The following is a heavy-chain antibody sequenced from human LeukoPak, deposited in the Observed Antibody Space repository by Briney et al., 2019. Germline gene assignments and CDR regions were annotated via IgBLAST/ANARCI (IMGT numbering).Heavy chain of an antibody. V-gene: IGHV1-2*02. J-gene: IGHJ6*03. D-gene: IGHD3-10*01. CDR1: GYTFTGYY. CDR2: INPNSGGT. CDR3: ARGFRYDGSGSYYNYMDV. Sequence: GASVKVSCKASGYTFTGYYMHWVRQAPGQGLEWMGWINPNSGGTNYAQKFQGRVTMTRDTSISTAYMELSRLRSDDTAVYYCARGFRYDGSGSYYNYMDVWGKGTTVTVSS.